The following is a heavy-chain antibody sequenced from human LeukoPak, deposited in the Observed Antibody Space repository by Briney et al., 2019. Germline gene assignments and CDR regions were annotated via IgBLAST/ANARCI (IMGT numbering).Heavy chain of an antibody. Sequence: ASVTVSYKLSGYTLTELSMHWVRQAPGKGLEWMGGFDPEDGETIYAQKFQGRVTMTEDTSTDTAYMELSSLRSEDTAVYYCATIAVAGSFGFDYWGQGTLVTVSS. J-gene: IGHJ4*02. CDR3: ATIAVAGSFGFDY. CDR2: FDPEDGET. CDR1: GYTLTELS. V-gene: IGHV1-24*01. D-gene: IGHD6-19*01.